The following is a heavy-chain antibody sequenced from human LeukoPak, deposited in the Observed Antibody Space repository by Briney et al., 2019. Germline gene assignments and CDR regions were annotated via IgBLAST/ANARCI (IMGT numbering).Heavy chain of an antibody. CDR2: INRSGST. CDR3: ARQTTVTTSGGDAFDI. Sequence: SETLSLTCAVYGGSFSGYYWSWIRQPPGKGLEWIGEINRSGSTNYNPSLKSRVTISVDTSRNQFSLRLSSVTAADTAVYYCARQTTVTTSGGDAFDIWGQGTMVTVSS. CDR1: GGSFSGYY. J-gene: IGHJ3*02. D-gene: IGHD4-17*01. V-gene: IGHV4-34*01.